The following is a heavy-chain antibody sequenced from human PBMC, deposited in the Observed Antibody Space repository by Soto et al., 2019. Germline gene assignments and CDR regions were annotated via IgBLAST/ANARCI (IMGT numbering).Heavy chain of an antibody. CDR1: GGSINSGDYH. V-gene: IGHV4-30-4*01. J-gene: IGHJ6*02. CDR2: IYYSGST. Sequence: PSETLSLTCTVSGGSINSGDYHWSWIRQSPGKGLEWIGAIYYSGSTYYNPSLKSRIRISVDPSNNQFSLKVNSVTAAATAVYYCARDYLFPSSGAMDVWAQGTTVT. CDR3: ARDYLFPSSGAMDV. D-gene: IGHD3-3*01.